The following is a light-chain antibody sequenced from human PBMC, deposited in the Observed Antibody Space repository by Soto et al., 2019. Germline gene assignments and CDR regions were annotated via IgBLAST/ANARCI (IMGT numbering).Light chain of an antibody. CDR2: EVI. CDR1: SSDIGLHNY. J-gene: IGLJ1*01. Sequence: QSVLTQPASVSGSPGQSITISCTVASSDIGLHNYVSWYQQHPGKAPQLLIYEVIHRPSGVSNRFSGSKSGYAASLTISGLQAEDEADYYCSSYSSTGTLYVFGTGTKVTVL. V-gene: IGLV2-14*01. CDR3: SSYSSTGTLYV.